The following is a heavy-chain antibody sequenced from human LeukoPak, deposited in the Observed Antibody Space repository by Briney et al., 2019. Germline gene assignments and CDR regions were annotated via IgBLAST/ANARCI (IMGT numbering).Heavy chain of an antibody. CDR2: IRYDGSNK. J-gene: IGHJ6*03. Sequence: GGPLRLSCAASGFTFSSYGMHWVRQAPGKGLEWVAFIRYDGSNKYYADSVKGRFTISRDNSKNTLYLQMYSLRAEDTAVYYCAKEGSDSSGYYYVPLFYYYYMDVWGKGTTVTVSS. D-gene: IGHD3-22*01. CDR3: AKEGSDSSGYYYVPLFYYYYMDV. V-gene: IGHV3-30*02. CDR1: GFTFSSYG.